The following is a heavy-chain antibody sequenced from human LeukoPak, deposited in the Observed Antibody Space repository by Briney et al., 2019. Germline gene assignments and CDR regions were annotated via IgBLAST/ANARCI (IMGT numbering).Heavy chain of an antibody. V-gene: IGHV4-59*12. D-gene: IGHD6-19*01. CDR1: GGSISSYY. CDR3: ARERGLKGFDP. J-gene: IGHJ5*02. CDR2: IYYSGTT. Sequence: SETLSLTCTVSGGSISSYYWSWVRQHPGKGLEWIGYIYYSGTTNYNPSLKSRVTISVDTSKNQFSLKLSSVTAADTAMYYCARERGLKGFDPWGQGTLVTVSS.